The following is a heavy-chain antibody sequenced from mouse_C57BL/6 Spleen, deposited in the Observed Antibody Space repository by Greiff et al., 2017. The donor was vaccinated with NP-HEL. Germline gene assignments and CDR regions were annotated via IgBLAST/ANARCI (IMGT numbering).Heavy chain of an antibody. CDR3: TRGDYYGSSSGG. D-gene: IGHD1-1*01. V-gene: IGHV5-9-1*02. CDR1: GFTFSSYA. J-gene: IGHJ2*01. CDR2: ISRGGDYT. Sequence: DVMLVQSGAGLVKPGGSLKISCAASGFTFSSYAMSWVRQTPEKRLEWVAYISRGGDYTNYDDTVKGRSTISRDNSRNTLYLQLGSLESEDRAMYYCTRGDYYGSSSGGWGKSATVT.